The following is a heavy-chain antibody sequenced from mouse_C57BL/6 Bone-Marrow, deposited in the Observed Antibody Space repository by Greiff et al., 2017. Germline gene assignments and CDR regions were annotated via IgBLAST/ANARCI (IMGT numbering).Heavy chain of an antibody. D-gene: IGHD2-5*01. Sequence: VQLQQPGAGLVGPGSSVKLSCKASGSTFTSYWMDWVKQRPGQGLEWIGNIYPSDSETHYNQKFKDKATLTVDKASSTAYMQLSSLTSEDSAVYYCALYSKIAYWGQGTLVTVSA. CDR2: IYPSDSET. J-gene: IGHJ3*01. CDR1: GSTFTSYW. CDR3: ALYSKIAY. V-gene: IGHV1-61*01.